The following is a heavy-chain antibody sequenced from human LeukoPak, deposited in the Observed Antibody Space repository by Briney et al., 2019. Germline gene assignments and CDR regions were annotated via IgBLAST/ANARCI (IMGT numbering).Heavy chain of an antibody. Sequence: AGGSLRLSCAASGFTFDDYAMHWVRQAPGKGLEWVSGISWNSGSIGYADSVKGRFTISRDNAKNSLYLQMNSLRAEDTALYYCAKEGSYSGYCSSTSCYKIGPFDYWGQGTLVTVSS. CDR3: AKEGSYSGYCSSTSCYKIGPFDY. V-gene: IGHV3-9*01. D-gene: IGHD2-2*02. CDR1: GFTFDDYA. J-gene: IGHJ4*02. CDR2: ISWNSGSI.